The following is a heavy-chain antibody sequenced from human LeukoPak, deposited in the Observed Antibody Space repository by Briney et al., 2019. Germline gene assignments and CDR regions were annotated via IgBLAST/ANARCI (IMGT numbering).Heavy chain of an antibody. Sequence: GSLRLSCAASGFTFSNAWMSWVRQAPGKGLEWVGRIKSKTDGGTTDYAAPVKGRFTISRDDSKNTLYLQMNSLKTEDTAVYYCTTEDVRDYYYYMDVWGKGTTVTVSS. V-gene: IGHV3-15*01. CDR3: TTEDVRDYYYYMDV. CDR2: IKSKTDGGTT. J-gene: IGHJ6*03. D-gene: IGHD2-8*01. CDR1: GFTFSNAW.